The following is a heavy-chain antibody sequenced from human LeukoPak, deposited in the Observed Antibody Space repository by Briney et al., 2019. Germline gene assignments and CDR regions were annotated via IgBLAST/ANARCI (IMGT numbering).Heavy chain of an antibody. CDR1: GGPNSSHY. J-gene: IGHJ4*02. CDR2: ILQWEHP. CDR3: ARLSDRKLGSYYFDH. D-gene: IGHD1-14*01. V-gene: IGHV4-59*11. Sequence: ETLSLTCTVSGGPNSSHYWSWIRQPPGKGLEWIGYILQWEHPNYNPSLKSRDTISVDTSKNQFSLKLSSVTAADTAVYYRARLSDRKLGSYYFDHWGQGTMVTVSS.